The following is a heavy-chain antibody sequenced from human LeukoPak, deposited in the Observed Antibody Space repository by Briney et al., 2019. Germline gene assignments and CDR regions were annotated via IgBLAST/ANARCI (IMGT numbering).Heavy chain of an antibody. D-gene: IGHD3-9*01. V-gene: IGHV4-59*01. CDR2: IYYSGST. CDR3: ARVFYDILSPGVGFDI. J-gene: IGHJ3*02. Sequence: SETLSLTCTVSGGSISSYYWSWIRQPPGKGLEWIGYIYYSGSTNYNPSLKRRVTISVDTSKNQFSLKLSSVTAADTAVYYCARVFYDILSPGVGFDIWGQGTMVTVSS. CDR1: GGSISSYY.